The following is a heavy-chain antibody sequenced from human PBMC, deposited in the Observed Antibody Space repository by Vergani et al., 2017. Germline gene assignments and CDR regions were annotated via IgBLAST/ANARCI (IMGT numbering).Heavy chain of an antibody. CDR1: GFTFSSYA. D-gene: IGHD2-15*01. CDR2: INQDESQK. V-gene: IGHV3-7*01. Sequence: EVQLLESGGGLVQPGGSLRLSCAASGFTFSSYAMSWVRQAPGKGLEWVANINQDESQKYYVDSVKGRFTISRDNAENSLYLQMNRLRVEDTAVYYCASLGYCSGGGCAAPFDYWGQGTLVTVSS. CDR3: ASLGYCSGGGCAAPFDY. J-gene: IGHJ4*02.